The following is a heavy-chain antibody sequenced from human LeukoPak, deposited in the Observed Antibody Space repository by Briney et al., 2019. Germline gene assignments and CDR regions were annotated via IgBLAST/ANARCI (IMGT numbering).Heavy chain of an antibody. CDR2: IIPIFGTA. CDR1: GGTFSSYA. V-gene: IGHV1-69*01. CDR3: ARETGGPKFDY. Sequence: ASVKVSCKASGGTFSSYAISWVRQAPGQGLEWMGGIIPIFGTANYAQKFQGRVTITADESMSTAYMELSSLRSEDTAVYYCARETGGPKFDYWGQGTLVTVSS. J-gene: IGHJ4*02. D-gene: IGHD7-27*01.